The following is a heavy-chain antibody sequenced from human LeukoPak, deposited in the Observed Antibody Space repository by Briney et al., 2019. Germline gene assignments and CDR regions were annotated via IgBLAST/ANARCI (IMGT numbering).Heavy chain of an antibody. Sequence: GGSLRLSCAASGFNFSGYGMHWVRQAPGKGLEWVAFIRYDGTNKNYADSVKGRFTISRDNSKNTLYLQMNSLRAEDTAVYYCASVRSGHYFPAGDYWGQGTLVTVSS. D-gene: IGHD3-22*01. V-gene: IGHV3-30*02. J-gene: IGHJ4*02. CDR1: GFNFSGYG. CDR3: ASVRSGHYFPAGDY. CDR2: IRYDGTNK.